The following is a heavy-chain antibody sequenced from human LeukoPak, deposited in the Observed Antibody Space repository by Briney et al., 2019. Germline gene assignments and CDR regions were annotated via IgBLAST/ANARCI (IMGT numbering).Heavy chain of an antibody. CDR3: ARGAGAYNWGGTPIDY. Sequence: ASVKVSCKASGYTFTTYAINWVRQAPGQGLEWMGRINTNTGNPAYAQDFTGRFVFSLDTSVSTAYLQISSLKAEDTAVYYCARGAGAYNWGGTPIDYWGQGALVIVSS. V-gene: IGHV7-4-1*02. D-gene: IGHD1-1*01. CDR2: INTNTGNP. J-gene: IGHJ4*02. CDR1: GYTFTTYA.